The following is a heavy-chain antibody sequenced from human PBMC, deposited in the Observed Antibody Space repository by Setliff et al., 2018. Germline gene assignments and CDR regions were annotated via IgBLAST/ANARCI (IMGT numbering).Heavy chain of an antibody. V-gene: IGHV5-51*01. CDR2: IYPADSDT. CDR1: GYTFTNYW. CDR3: ARGYDSGGWNY. J-gene: IGHJ4*02. D-gene: IGHD3-22*01. Sequence: GESLKISCKGSGYTFTNYWIAWVRQMPGKGLEYMGIIYPADSDTTYSPSFQGQVTISADKFISTAHLQWDSLKASDTAMYYCARGYDSGGWNYWGQGTLVTVSS.